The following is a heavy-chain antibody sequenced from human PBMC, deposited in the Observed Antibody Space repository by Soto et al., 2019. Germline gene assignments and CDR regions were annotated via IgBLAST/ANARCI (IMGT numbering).Heavy chain of an antibody. CDR3: ALSSVVVSATSFGHYFDY. CDR1: GGTLSSYT. J-gene: IGHJ4*02. D-gene: IGHD2-15*01. V-gene: IGHV1-69*02. Sequence: QVQLVQSGAAVKKPGSSVKVSCKASGGTLSSYTISWVRQAPGQGLEWMGRIIPILGITNKYAQKFQGRVTITADKSTSTAYMELSSLRSEDTAVYYCALSSVVVSATSFGHYFDYWGQGTLVTVSS. CDR2: IIPILGIT.